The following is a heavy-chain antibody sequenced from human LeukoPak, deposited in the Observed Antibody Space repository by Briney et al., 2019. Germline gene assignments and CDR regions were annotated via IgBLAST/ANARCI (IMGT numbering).Heavy chain of an antibody. CDR2: IIPIFGTA. Sequence: GASVKVSCKASGGTFSSYAISWVRQAPGQGLEWMGGIIPIFGTANYAQKFQGGVTITTDESTSTAYMELSSLRSEDTAVYYCAREYDSSGYYRGGDAFDIWGQGTMVTVSS. V-gene: IGHV1-69*05. J-gene: IGHJ3*02. D-gene: IGHD3-22*01. CDR1: GGTFSSYA. CDR3: AREYDSSGYYRGGDAFDI.